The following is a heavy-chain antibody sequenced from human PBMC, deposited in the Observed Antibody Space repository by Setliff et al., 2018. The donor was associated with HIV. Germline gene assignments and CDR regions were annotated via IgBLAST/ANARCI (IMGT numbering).Heavy chain of an antibody. J-gene: IGHJ5*02. CDR3: TASIDWGGGHIPT. V-gene: IGHV3-15*01. Sequence: PGGSLRLSCTTSGFTFGVYAMTWVRQAPGKGLEWIGYIKSQPDGGTSDYAAPVKGRFTISRDDSQSTLYLQMNSLKTEDTGIYYCTASIDWGGGHIPTWGQGAPVTVSS. D-gene: IGHD3-16*01. CDR1: GFTFGVYA. CDR2: IKSQPDGGTS.